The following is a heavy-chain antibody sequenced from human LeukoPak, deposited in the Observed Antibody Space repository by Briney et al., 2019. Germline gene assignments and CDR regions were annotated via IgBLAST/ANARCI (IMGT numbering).Heavy chain of an antibody. Sequence: SETLSLTCTVSNDSISSGDYYWSWIRQPPGKGLEWIGYIYYSGSTYYNPSLKSRVTISVDTSKNQFSLKLSSVTAADTAVYYCATWATGAFDIWGQGTMVAVSS. V-gene: IGHV4-30-4*01. J-gene: IGHJ3*02. CDR2: IYYSGST. CDR1: NDSISSGDYY. CDR3: ATWATGAFDI. D-gene: IGHD1-14*01.